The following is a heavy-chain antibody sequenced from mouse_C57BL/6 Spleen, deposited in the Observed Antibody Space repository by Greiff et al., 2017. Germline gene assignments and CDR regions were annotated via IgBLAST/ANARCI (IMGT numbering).Heavy chain of an antibody. CDR3: ARHDYDEGFAY. CDR2: ISSGSSTI. J-gene: IGHJ3*01. CDR1: GFTFSDYG. Sequence: EVHLVESGGGLVKPGGSLKLSCAASGFTFSDYGMHWVRQAPEKGLEWVAYISSGSSTIYYADTVKGRFTISRDNAKNTLFLQMTSLRSEDTAMYYCARHDYDEGFAYWGQGTLVTVSA. V-gene: IGHV5-17*01. D-gene: IGHD2-4*01.